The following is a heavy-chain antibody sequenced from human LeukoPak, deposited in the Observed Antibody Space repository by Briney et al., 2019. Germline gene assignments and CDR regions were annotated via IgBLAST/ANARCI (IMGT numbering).Heavy chain of an antibody. J-gene: IGHJ4*02. Sequence: SETLSLTSAVYGGSFSVCYWRCRRQPPGKGLEWIGEINHSGSTNYNPSLKSRVTISVDTSKNQFSLKLSSVTAADTAVYYCASGGVGDRLRHWGQGTLVTVSS. CDR2: INHSGST. V-gene: IGHV4-34*01. CDR1: GGSFSVCY. D-gene: IGHD2-21*02. CDR3: ASGGVGDRLRH.